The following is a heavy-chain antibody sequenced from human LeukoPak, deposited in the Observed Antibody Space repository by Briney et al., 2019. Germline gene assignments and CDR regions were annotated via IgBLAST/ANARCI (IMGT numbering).Heavy chain of an antibody. D-gene: IGHD2-2*01. CDR2: IYYSGST. Sequence: SETLSITCTVSGDSISSYYWSWIRQPPGKGLEWIGYIYYSGSTNYNPSLKSRVSISVDTSKNQISLKLSSVTAADTAVYYCAVVVLAAPSAAWFDPWGQGTLVTVSS. CDR3: AVVVLAAPSAAWFDP. CDR1: GDSISSYY. J-gene: IGHJ5*02. V-gene: IGHV4-59*08.